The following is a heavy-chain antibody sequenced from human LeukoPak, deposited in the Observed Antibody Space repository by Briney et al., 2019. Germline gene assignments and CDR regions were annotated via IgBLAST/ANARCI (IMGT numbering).Heavy chain of an antibody. CDR2: IYYSGST. CDR1: GGSISSSSYY. V-gene: IGHV4-39*07. D-gene: IGHD3-22*01. CDR3: ARVYYDSSGYYGAYYFDY. Sequence: PSETLSLTCTVSGGSISSSSYYWGWIRQPPGKGLEWIGSIYYSGSTYYNPSLKSRVTISVDTSKNQFSLKLSSVTAADTAVYYCARVYYDSSGYYGAYYFDYWGQGTLVTVSS. J-gene: IGHJ4*02.